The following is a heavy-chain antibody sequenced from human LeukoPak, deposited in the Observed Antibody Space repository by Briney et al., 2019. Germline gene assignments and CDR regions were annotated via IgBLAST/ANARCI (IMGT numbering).Heavy chain of an antibody. CDR2: FYHGGST. Sequence: PSETLSLTCTVSGYSISTGYYWDWIRQPPGKGLEWIGTFYHGGSTYYNPSLKSRVTISVDTSKNQFSLNLTSVTAADTAVYYCEGGAGSYYDGVGAFDIWGQGTMVTVSS. CDR1: GYSISTGYY. CDR3: EGGAGSYYDGVGAFDI. J-gene: IGHJ3*02. D-gene: IGHD1-26*01. V-gene: IGHV4-38-2*02.